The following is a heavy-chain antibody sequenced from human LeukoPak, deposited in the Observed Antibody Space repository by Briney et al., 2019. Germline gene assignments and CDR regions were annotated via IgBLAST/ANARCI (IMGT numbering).Heavy chain of an antibody. CDR2: MNPNSGNT. Sequence: ASVKVSCKASGYTFTSCDINWVRQATGQGLEWMGWMNPNSGNTGYGQSFQGRITMTRDISIGTAYMELSDLTSEDAAIYYCTRGSSGRRDNWGQGTLVTVSA. CDR1: GYTFTSCD. V-gene: IGHV1-8*01. J-gene: IGHJ4*02. CDR3: TRGSSGRRDN. D-gene: IGHD6-19*01.